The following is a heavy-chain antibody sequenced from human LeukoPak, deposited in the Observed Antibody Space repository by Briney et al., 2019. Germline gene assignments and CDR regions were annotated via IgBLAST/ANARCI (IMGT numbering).Heavy chain of an antibody. Sequence: AGGSLRLSCAVSGFTYSNYAMTWVRQAPGKGLEWVSSVSGSGGSTYYADSMKGRFTISRDNSKNTLYLQMNSLRAEDTAVYYCAKGGLGCSSTSCFDYWGQGTLVTVSS. CDR1: GFTYSNYA. J-gene: IGHJ4*02. V-gene: IGHV3-23*01. D-gene: IGHD2-2*01. CDR3: AKGGLGCSSTSCFDY. CDR2: VSGSGGST.